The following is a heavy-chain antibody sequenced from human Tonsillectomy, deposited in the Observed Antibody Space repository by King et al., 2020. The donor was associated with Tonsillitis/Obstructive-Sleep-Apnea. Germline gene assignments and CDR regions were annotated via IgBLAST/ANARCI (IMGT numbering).Heavy chain of an antibody. CDR2: ISGSGGST. D-gene: IGHD2-2*01. V-gene: IGHV3-23*04. CDR1: GFTFSSYA. J-gene: IGHJ6*02. Sequence: VQLVESGGGLVQPGGSLRLSCAASGFTFSSYAMSWVRQAPGKGLEWVSGISGSGGSTNYADSVKGRFTISRDNSKNTLYLQMKSLRAEDTAVYYCAKEREDIVVVPAAVYYYGLAVWGQGTTVTVSS. CDR3: AKEREDIVVVPAAVYYYGLAV.